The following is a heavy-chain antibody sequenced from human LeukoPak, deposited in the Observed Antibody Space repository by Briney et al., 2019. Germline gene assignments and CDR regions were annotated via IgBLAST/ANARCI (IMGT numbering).Heavy chain of an antibody. J-gene: IGHJ4*02. CDR2: IYSDGRRT. CDR1: GFSFSSNW. D-gene: IGHD3-22*01. V-gene: IGHV3-74*01. CDR3: AKGLDYYDGIYFDY. Sequence: PGGSLRLSCAASGFSFSSNWMHWVRQAPGKGLVWVSRIYSDGRRTDYADSVKGRFTISGDSAKNTLYLQMTGLRAEDTAVYYCAKGLDYYDGIYFDYWGQGTLVTVSS.